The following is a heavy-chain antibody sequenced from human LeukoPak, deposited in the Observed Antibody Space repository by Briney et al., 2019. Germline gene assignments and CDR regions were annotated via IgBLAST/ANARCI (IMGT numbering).Heavy chain of an antibody. CDR1: GFTFRDYS. Sequence: PGESLRLSCAASGFTFRDYSMAWVPQVPGGGREWVSAISIPTFTLYADPVKGRFIISRDNSKNTLYLQIDNLRAEDTAVYYCVKERDRGVDVADDFDLWGQGTLVTVSS. D-gene: IGHD6-19*01. J-gene: IGHJ4*02. CDR2: ISIPTFT. CDR3: VKERDRGVDVADDFDL. V-gene: IGHV3-23*01.